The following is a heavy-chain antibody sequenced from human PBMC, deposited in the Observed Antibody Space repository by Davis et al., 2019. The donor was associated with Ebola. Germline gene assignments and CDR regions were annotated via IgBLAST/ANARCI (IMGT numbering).Heavy chain of an antibody. D-gene: IGHD2-8*01. CDR3: ARHNIVLMVYANYFDY. CDR1: GGSFSGYY. J-gene: IGHJ4*02. Sequence: GSLRLSCAVYGGSFSGYYWSWIRQPPGKGLEWIGEINHSGSTNYNPSLKSRVTISVNTSKNQFSLKLSSVTAADTAVYYCARHNIVLMVYANYFDYWGQGTLVTVSS. V-gene: IGHV4-34*01. CDR2: INHSGST.